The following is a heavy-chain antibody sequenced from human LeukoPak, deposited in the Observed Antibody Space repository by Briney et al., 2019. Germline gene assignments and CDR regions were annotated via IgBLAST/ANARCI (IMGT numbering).Heavy chain of an antibody. V-gene: IGHV3-53*04. CDR2: LYSGGST. CDR3: ARATYYYDSSGYYYGPYYFGY. Sequence: GGSLRLSCAASGFTVSSNYMSWVRQAPGKGLEWVSVLYSGGSTYYADSVKGRFTISRHNSKNTLYLQMNSLRAEDTAVYYCARATYYYDSSGYYYGPYYFGYWGQGTLVTVSS. CDR1: GFTVSSNY. D-gene: IGHD3-22*01. J-gene: IGHJ4*02.